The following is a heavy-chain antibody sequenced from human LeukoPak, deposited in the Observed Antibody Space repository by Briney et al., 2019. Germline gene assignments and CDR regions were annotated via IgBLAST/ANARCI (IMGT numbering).Heavy chain of an antibody. V-gene: IGHV4-39*01. CDR2: IYYTGSI. J-gene: IGHJ4*02. Sequence: SETLSLTCTVSGDSISSSSYYWAWIRQPPGKGLEWIGSIYYTGSIHYIPSLKSRVTIPLDTSKNQFSLNLSSVTAADTAVYYCATQAAGGPLEYWGQGTLVTVSS. CDR1: GDSISSSSYY. D-gene: IGHD2-15*01. CDR3: ATQAAGGPLEY.